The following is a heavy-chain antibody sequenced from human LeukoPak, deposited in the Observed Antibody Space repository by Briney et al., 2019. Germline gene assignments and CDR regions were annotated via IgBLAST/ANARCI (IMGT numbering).Heavy chain of an antibody. J-gene: IGHJ5*02. CDR3: ARRLTQYDCFDP. CDR2: TYYRSTWYN. CDR1: GDSVSSNSVT. V-gene: IGHV6-1*01. D-gene: IGHD2-2*01. Sequence: SRTLSLTCAISGDSVSSNSVTWDWIGQSPSRGLEWLGRTYYRSTWYNDYVVSVRGRITVNPDTSKNQFSLHLNSVTPEDTAVYYCARRLTQYDCFDPWGQGILVTVSS.